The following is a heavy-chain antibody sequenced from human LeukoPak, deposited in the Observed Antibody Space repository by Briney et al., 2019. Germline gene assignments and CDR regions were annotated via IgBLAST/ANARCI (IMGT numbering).Heavy chain of an antibody. CDR3: ARVAMTYAFDI. CDR2: IYYSGST. CDR1: GGSISSYY. D-gene: IGHD2-2*01. V-gene: IGHV4-59*01. Sequence: SETLSLTCTVSGGSISSYYWSWIRQPPGKGLEWIGYIYYSGSTNYNPSLKSRVTISVDTSKNQFSLKLSSVTAADTAVYYCARVAMTYAFDIWGQGTMVTVSS. J-gene: IGHJ3*02.